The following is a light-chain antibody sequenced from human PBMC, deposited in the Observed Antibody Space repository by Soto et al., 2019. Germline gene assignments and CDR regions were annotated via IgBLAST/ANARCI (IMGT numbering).Light chain of an antibody. Sequence: QSALTQPASVSGSPGQSITISCTGTSSDVGGYNYVSWYQQHPGKAPXLMXYXXXXRXXXXXNRFSGSKSGNTXSXTIXGXXXXXXXXXYCSSYTSSSWVFGGGTKLTVL. V-gene: IGLV2-14*01. CDR2: XXX. J-gene: IGLJ3*02. CDR3: SSYTSSSWV. CDR1: SSDVGGYNY.